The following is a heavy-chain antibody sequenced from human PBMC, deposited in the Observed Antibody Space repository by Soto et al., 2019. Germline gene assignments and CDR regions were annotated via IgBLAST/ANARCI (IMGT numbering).Heavy chain of an antibody. CDR3: AGRSVTVTTPAFDN. D-gene: IGHD4-17*01. CDR1: AGSITSSNR. V-gene: IGHV4-4*02. CDR2: VHHSGST. J-gene: IGHJ4*02. Sequence: SESRSPTCDVPAGSITSSNRLSWVRQPPGKGLEWIGEVHHSGSTYNNPSLKSPVTISVDNSKNQLSLNLNSVTSADTAVYYCAGRSVTVTTPAFDNWGQGTRVTV.